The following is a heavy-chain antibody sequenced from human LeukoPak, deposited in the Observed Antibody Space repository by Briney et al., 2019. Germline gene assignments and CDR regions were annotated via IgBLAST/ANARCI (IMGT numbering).Heavy chain of an antibody. CDR2: ISAYNGNT. D-gene: IGHD3-22*01. CDR1: GYTFTSYG. V-gene: IGHV1-18*01. J-gene: IGHJ3*02. CDR3: ATAKYYYDSSGYYLVPGAFDI. Sequence: ASVKVSCTASGYTFTSYGISWVRQAPGQGLEWMGWISAYNGNTNYAQKLQGRVTMTTDTSTSTAYMELRSLRSDDTAVYYCATAKYYYDSSGYYLVPGAFDIWGQGTMVTVSS.